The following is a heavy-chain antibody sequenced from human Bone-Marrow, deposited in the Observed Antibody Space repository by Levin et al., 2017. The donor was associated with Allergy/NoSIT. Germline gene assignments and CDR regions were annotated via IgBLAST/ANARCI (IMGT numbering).Heavy chain of an antibody. CDR2: IYPADSDA. D-gene: IGHD2-2*01. J-gene: IGHJ4*02. Sequence: GESLKISCKGSGYKFNIHWIAWVRQMPGKGLEWMGTIYPADSDARYSPSFQGQVTMSADKSINTVYLRWSSLEASDTAMYHCARLYCSNNSCYFDYWGQGSLVTVSS. CDR3: ARLYCSNNSCYFDY. CDR1: GYKFNIHW. V-gene: IGHV5-51*01.